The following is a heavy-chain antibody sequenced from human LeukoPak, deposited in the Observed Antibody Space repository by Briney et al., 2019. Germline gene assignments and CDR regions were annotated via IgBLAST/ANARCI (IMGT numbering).Heavy chain of an antibody. J-gene: IGHJ4*02. V-gene: IGHV3-21*01. Sequence: GGSLRLSCAASGFAFSAYSMNWVRQAPGKGLEWVSSISSSSTYIYYADSVKGRVTISRDNAKNSLYLQMNSLRAEDTAVYYCARVLSGCETTRCELDYWGQGTLVTVSS. CDR3: ARVLSGCETTRCELDY. CDR1: GFAFSAYS. CDR2: ISSSSTYI. D-gene: IGHD1-26*01.